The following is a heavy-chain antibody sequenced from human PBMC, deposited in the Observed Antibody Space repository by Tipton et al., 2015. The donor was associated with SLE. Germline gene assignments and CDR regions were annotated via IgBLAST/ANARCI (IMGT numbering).Heavy chain of an antibody. V-gene: IGHV4-59*08. Sequence: TLSLTCTVSGDSISSYYWSWIRQPPGKGLEWIGYIYYSGSTNYNPSLKSRVTISVDTSKNQFSLKLSSVTAADTAVYYCARHASRRSGSYNEIDYWGQGTLVTVSS. J-gene: IGHJ4*02. CDR3: ARHASRRSGSYNEIDY. CDR2: IYYSGST. D-gene: IGHD3-10*01. CDR1: GDSISSYY.